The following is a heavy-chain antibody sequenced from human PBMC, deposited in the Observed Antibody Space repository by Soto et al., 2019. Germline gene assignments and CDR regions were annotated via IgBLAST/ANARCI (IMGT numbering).Heavy chain of an antibody. CDR2: INSAGSST. V-gene: IGHV3-74*01. J-gene: IGHJ4*02. D-gene: IGHD4-17*01. Sequence: EVQLVESGGGLVQPGGSLRLSCAASGLTFSSYWMHWVRQAPGKGLVWVSRINSAGSSTSYADSVKGRFTISRDNAKNTLYLQMNSMRAEDTAVYYCALSHTVTTDYWGQGTLVTVSS. CDR3: ALSHTVTTDY. CDR1: GLTFSSYW.